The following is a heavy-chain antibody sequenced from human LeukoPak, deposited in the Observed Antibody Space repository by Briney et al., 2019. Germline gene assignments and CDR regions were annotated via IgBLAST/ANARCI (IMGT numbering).Heavy chain of an antibody. V-gene: IGHV4-34*01. Sequence: PSETLSLTCAVYGESFSGYYWSRIRQPPGKGLEWIGEINHSGSTNYNPSLKSRVTISVDTSKNQFSLKLSSVTAADTAVYYCAGGELVAAAGFDYWGQGTLVTVSS. CDR2: INHSGST. CDR1: GESFSGYY. J-gene: IGHJ4*02. D-gene: IGHD6-13*01. CDR3: AGGELVAAAGFDY.